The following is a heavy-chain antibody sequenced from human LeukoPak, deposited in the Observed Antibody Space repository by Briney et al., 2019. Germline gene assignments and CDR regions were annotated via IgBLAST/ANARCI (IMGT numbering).Heavy chain of an antibody. D-gene: IGHD6-13*01. V-gene: IGHV3-48*04. CDR1: GFTFTTYG. J-gene: IGHJ4*02. CDR3: ARDGPRSVSSSSYFDY. Sequence: GGSLRLSCSASGFTFTTYGMNWVRQAPGKGLEWVSCISRSGGSTYYADSVKGRFTISRDNAKNSLYLQMNSLRAEDTALYYCARDGPRSVSSSSYFDYWGQGTLVTVSS. CDR2: ISRSGGST.